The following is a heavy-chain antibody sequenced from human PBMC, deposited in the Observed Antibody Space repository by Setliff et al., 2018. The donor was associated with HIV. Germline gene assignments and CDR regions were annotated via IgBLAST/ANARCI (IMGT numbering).Heavy chain of an antibody. CDR1: GDSIISSRNF. CDR2: IHSSGST. CDR3: TREGRGDPAMATTRIDY. D-gene: IGHD1-1*01. Sequence: SETLSLTCTVSGDSIISSRNFWGWIRQPPGKGLEWIGNIHSSGSTYYNPSLKSRVFISVDLSKTHFFLNLTSVTDADTAVYFCTREGRGDPAMATTRIDYWGQGKLVTVSS. V-gene: IGHV4-39*02. J-gene: IGHJ4*02.